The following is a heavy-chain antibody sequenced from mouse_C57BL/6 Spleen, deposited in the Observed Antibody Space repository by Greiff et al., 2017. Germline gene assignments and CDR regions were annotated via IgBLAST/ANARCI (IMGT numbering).Heavy chain of an antibody. CDR1: GFTFSDYY. CDR2: ISNGGGST. D-gene: IGHD2-3*01. V-gene: IGHV5-12*01. J-gene: IGHJ2*01. CDR3: ARLGGDGYYFYFDY. Sequence: DVMLVESGGGLVQPGGSLKLSCAASGFTFSDYYMYWVRQTPEKRLEWVAYISNGGGSTYYPDTVKGRFTISRDNAKNTLYLQMSRLKSEDTAMYYCARLGGDGYYFYFDYWGQGTTLTVSS.